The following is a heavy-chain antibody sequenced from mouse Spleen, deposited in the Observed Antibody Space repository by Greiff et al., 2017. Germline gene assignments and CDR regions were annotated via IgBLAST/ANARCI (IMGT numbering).Heavy chain of an antibody. D-gene: IGHD2-1*01. CDR2: ISSGGGNT. CDR3: ARQGGNYGYYYAMDY. Sequence: DVKLVESGGGLVKLGGSLKLSCAASGFTFSSYAMSWVRQTPEKRLEWVATISSGGGNTYYPDSVKGRFTISRDNAKNTLYLQMSSLKSEDTAMYYCARQGGNYGYYYAMDYWGQGTSVTVSS. J-gene: IGHJ4*01. CDR1: GFTFSSYA. V-gene: IGHV5-9*04.